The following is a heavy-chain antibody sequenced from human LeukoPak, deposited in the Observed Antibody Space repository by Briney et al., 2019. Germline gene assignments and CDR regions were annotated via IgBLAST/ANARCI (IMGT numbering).Heavy chain of an antibody. D-gene: IGHD5-12*01. V-gene: IGHV4-34*01. J-gene: IGHJ5*02. CDR2: INHSGST. Sequence: SETLSLTCAVYGGSFSGYYWSWIRQPPGKGLEWIGEINHSGSTNYNPSLKSRVTISVDTSKNQFSLKLSSVTAADTAVYYCASKTHSGYDSGWFDPWGQGTLVTVSS. CDR3: ASKTHSGYDSGWFDP. CDR1: GGSFSGYY.